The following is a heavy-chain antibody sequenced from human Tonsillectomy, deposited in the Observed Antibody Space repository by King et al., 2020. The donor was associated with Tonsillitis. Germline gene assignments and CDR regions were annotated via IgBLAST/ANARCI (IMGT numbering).Heavy chain of an antibody. CDR1: GFTFSSYA. CDR3: ACYAVAGTSLDY. D-gene: IGHD6-19*01. Sequence: VQLVESGGGVVQTGGSLRLSCAASGFTFSSYAMSWVRQAPGKGLSGVAAIRGSGGSTYYADSVKGRVTSSRDNSKKTLYLQMNSLRAEDTAVYYCACYAVAGTSLDYWGQGTLVTVSS. CDR2: IRGSGGST. V-gene: IGHV3-23*04. J-gene: IGHJ4*02.